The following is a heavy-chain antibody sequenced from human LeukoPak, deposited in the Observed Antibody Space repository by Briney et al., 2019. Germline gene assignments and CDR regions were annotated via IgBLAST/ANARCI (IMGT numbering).Heavy chain of an antibody. CDR1: GYSISSGFY. Sequence: SESLSLTCTVSGYSISSGFYWGWIRQPPGKGLEWIGSIYHSGSTYYNPSLKSRVTISIDTSKNQFSLKLSSVTAADTAVYYCARLFRSSISPARFDPWGQGTLVTVSS. CDR3: ARLFRSSISPARFDP. J-gene: IGHJ5*02. V-gene: IGHV4-38-2*02. CDR2: IYHSGST. D-gene: IGHD2-2*01.